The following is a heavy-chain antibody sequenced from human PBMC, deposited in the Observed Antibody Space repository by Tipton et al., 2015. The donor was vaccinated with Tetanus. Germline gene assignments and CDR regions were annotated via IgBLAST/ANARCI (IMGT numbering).Heavy chain of an antibody. CDR3: ARERIEAFYYHGLDV. CDR1: GGSISSFY. J-gene: IGHJ6*02. CDR2: IYQNGDA. D-gene: IGHD2-21*01. V-gene: IGHV4-59*01. Sequence: TLSLTCTVSGGSISSFYWYWIRQPPGKGLEWIAYIYQNGDANYNPSLQSRVTISVDTSKNQFSLQLAFATAADSAIYYCARERIEAFYYHGLDVWGPGTTVSVSS.